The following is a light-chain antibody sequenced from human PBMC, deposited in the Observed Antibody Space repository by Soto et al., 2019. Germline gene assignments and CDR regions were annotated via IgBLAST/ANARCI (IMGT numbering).Light chain of an antibody. CDR2: EDI. J-gene: IGLJ1*01. V-gene: IGLV2-23*01. CDR1: SSDVGSYSL. Sequence: QSALTQPASVSGSPGQSITTSCTGTSSDVGSYSLLSWYQHHPGKAPKLIIYEDIKGPSGVSNRFSGSKSGNTASLRISGLQAEDEADYYCYTYAGGSTYLFGTGTKAPS. CDR3: YTYAGGSTYL.